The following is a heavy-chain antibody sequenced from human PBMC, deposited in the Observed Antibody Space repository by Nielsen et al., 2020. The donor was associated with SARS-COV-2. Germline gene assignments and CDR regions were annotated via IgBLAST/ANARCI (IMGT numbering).Heavy chain of an antibody. CDR1: GVTFTDYY. J-gene: IGHJ4*02. V-gene: IGHV1-69-2*01. D-gene: IGHD1-14*01. CDR2: VDPQDGET. Sequence: ASVKVSCKVSGVTFTDYYIHWVQQAPGKGLEWVGLVDPQDGETIYPEKFQGRVTITADSSTDTAYMELSSLRSEDTAVYFCLITRLQVAPFDHWGQGTLVTVSS. CDR3: LITRLQVAPFDH.